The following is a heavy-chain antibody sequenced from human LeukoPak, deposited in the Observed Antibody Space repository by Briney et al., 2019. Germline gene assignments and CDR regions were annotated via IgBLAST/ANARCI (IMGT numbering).Heavy chain of an antibody. J-gene: IGHJ3*02. D-gene: IGHD1-26*01. V-gene: IGHV3-30*18. CDR2: ISYDGSNK. CDR1: GFTFSSYW. Sequence: GSLRLSCAASGFTFSSYWMHWVRQAPGKGLDWVAVISYDGSNKYYADSVKGRFTISRDNSKNTLYLQMNSLRAEDTAVYYCAKAQWELRNDDTFDIWGQGTMVTVSS. CDR3: AKAQWELRNDDTFDI.